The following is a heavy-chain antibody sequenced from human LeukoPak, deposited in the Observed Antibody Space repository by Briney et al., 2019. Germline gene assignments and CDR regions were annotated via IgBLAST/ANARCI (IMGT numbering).Heavy chain of an antibody. CDR1: GFTFSSYA. V-gene: IGHV3-30*02. D-gene: IGHD3-3*01. CDR2: IRYDGSNK. J-gene: IGHJ4*02. CDR3: AKDPVYYDFWSGHFDS. Sequence: GGSLRLSCAASGFTFSSYAMHWVRQPPGKGLDWVAFIRYDGSNKYYADSVKGRFTISRDNSKNTLYVQMNSLRAEDTAVYYCAKDPVYYDFWSGHFDSWGQGTLVTVSS.